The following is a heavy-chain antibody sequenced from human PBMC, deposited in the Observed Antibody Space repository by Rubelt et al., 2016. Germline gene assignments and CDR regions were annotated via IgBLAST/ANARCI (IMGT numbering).Heavy chain of an antibody. CDR3: ARLWRQYQLLSPCDI. CDR2: IIPLFGKA. CDR1: GYTFTSYG. Sequence: QVQLVQSGAEVKKPGASVKVSCKASGYTFTSYGISWVRQAPGQGLEWMGGIIPLFGKAKYAQKFQGRVTITADETTTTVYMELSSLRSEDTAVYYCARLWRQYQLLSPCDIWGQGTMVTVSS. J-gene: IGHJ3*02. V-gene: IGHV1-69*13. D-gene: IGHD2-2*01.